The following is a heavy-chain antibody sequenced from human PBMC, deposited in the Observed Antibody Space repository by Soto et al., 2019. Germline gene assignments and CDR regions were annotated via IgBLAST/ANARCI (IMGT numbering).Heavy chain of an antibody. V-gene: IGHV1-69*12. J-gene: IGHJ6*02. D-gene: IGHD3-9*01. CDR3: ARDRRITIFSGYQYHAMDA. Sequence: QVQLVQSGAAVKKPGSSVKVSCKASGGTFSSYVMSWVRQAPGQGLEWMGGIIPISGTANYAQKFQGRVTITADESTRTAYMELSSLRSEDTAVYYCARDRRITIFSGYQYHAMDAWGQGTTVTVSS. CDR1: GGTFSSYV. CDR2: IIPISGTA.